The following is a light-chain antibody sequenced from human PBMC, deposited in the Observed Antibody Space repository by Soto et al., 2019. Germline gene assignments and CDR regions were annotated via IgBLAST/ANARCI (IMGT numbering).Light chain of an antibody. Sequence: QSALTQPASVSGSPGQSITVSCTGSSGDFGGYNFVSWYQQHPGKAPQLLIYGVTNRPSGVSNRFSGSKSGNTASLTISGLQADDLSDYSCTSYIYSYTLTVFGTGTIVTVL. CDR2: GVT. CDR3: TSYIYSYTLTV. V-gene: IGLV2-14*03. J-gene: IGLJ1*01. CDR1: SGDFGGYNF.